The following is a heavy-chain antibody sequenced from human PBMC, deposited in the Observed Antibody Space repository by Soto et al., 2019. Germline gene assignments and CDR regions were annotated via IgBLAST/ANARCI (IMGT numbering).Heavy chain of an antibody. D-gene: IGHD6-19*01. J-gene: IGHJ4*02. CDR3: ARELQTSPNPPSVYSSGWQPSDY. Sequence: GASVKVSCKASGYTFTGYYMHWVRQAPGQGLEWMGWINPNSGGTNYAQKFQGRVTMTRDTSISTAYMELSRLRSDDTAVYYCARELQTSPNPPSVYSSGWQPSDYWGQGTLVTVSS. CDR2: INPNSGGT. V-gene: IGHV1-2*02. CDR1: GYTFTGYY.